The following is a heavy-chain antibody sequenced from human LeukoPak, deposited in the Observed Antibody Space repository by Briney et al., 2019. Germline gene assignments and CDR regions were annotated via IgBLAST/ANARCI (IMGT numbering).Heavy chain of an antibody. CDR1: GFTFSSYW. D-gene: IGHD3-22*01. CDR2: IKQDGSEK. J-gene: IGHJ4*02. V-gene: IGHV3-7*01. CDR3: ARYYYDSSGYFDY. Sequence: EGSLRLSCAASGFTFSSYWMSWVRQAPGKGLEWVANIKQDGSEKYYVDSVKGRFTISRDNAKNSLYLQMNSLRAEDTAVYYCARYYYDSSGYFDYWGQGTLVTVSS.